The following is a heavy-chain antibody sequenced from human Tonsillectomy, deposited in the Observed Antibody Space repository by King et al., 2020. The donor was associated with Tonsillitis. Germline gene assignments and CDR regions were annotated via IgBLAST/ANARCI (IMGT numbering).Heavy chain of an antibody. CDR3: AKYCGGRSQLSPYYFDS. CDR1: GFTFADYA. V-gene: IGHV3-43*01. Sequence: EVQLVESGGVVIQPGGSLRLSCAASGFTFADYAMHWVRQAPGKGLEWVSLISWDGGSPHYPDSVQGRFTISRDNSKNSLYLQMNTLRPEDTALYDCAKYCGGRSQLSPYYFDSWGQGTLVTVSS. D-gene: IGHD3-16*01. J-gene: IGHJ4*02. CDR2: ISWDGGSP.